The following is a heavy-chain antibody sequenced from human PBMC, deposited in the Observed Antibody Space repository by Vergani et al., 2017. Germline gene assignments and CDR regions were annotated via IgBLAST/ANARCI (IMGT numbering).Heavy chain of an antibody. V-gene: IGHV3-23*01. CDR2: ISGSGGST. Sequence: EVQLLESGGDLVQPGGSLRLSCAASGFTFNHYAMNWVRQAPGHGLEWVSGISGSGGSTYYAGSVKGRFTISRDSSKNTLYLQMNSLSAGDTAVYYCAKANPRNSGYDYLYYDHAMDVWGQGTTVTVSS. CDR1: GFTFNHYA. J-gene: IGHJ6*02. D-gene: IGHD5-12*01. CDR3: AKANPRNSGYDYLYYDHAMDV.